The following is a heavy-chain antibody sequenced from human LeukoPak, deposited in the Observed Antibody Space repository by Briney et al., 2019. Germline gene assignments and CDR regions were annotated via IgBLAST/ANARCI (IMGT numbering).Heavy chain of an antibody. V-gene: IGHV4-61*02. Sequence: SETLSLTCTVSGGSISSGSYYWSWIRRPAGKGLEWIGRISTSGSTNYNPSLKSRVTISVDTSKNLFSLKLSSVTAADTAVYYCARIQVQDAFDIWGQGTMVTVSS. CDR2: ISTSGST. CDR3: ARIQVQDAFDI. CDR1: GGSISSGSYY. J-gene: IGHJ3*02. D-gene: IGHD4/OR15-4a*01.